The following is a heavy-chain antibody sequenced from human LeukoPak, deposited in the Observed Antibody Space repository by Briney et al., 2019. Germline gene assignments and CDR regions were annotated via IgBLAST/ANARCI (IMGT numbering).Heavy chain of an antibody. CDR3: AKVAKYYYGPETYYFFEQ. J-gene: IGHJ4*02. Sequence: GGSLRLSCAASGFPFSTYWMSLVRQAPGKGLEWVANINQDGTEKYYVDSVKGRFTISRDYAKNSLYLQMNSLRVEDTAVYYCAKVAKYYYGPETYYFFEQWGQGTPVTASS. CDR2: INQDGTEK. CDR1: GFPFSTYW. V-gene: IGHV3-7*01. D-gene: IGHD3-10*01.